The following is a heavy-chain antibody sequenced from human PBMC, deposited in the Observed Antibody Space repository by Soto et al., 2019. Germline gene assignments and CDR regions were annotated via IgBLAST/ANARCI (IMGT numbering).Heavy chain of an antibody. Sequence: ASGKVSWKACGNTFTCYAMHWVRQAPGQRLEWMGWINADNGNTKYSQKFQGRVTITRDTSASTAYMELSSLRSEDTAVYYCAEQACDYAPCWVDPWG. D-gene: IGHD4-17*01. CDR3: AEQACDYAPCWVDP. CDR1: GNTFTCYA. J-gene: IGHJ5*02. V-gene: IGHV1-3*01. CDR2: INADNGNT.